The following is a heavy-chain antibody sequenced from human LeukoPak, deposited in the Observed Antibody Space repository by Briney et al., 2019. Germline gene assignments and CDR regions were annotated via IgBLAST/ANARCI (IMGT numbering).Heavy chain of an antibody. CDR3: ASHGCQKSLLSDP. D-gene: IGHD2-15*01. CDR1: GGTFSSYA. V-gene: IGHV1-69*04. J-gene: IGHJ5*02. Sequence: ASVKVSCKASGGTFSSYAISWVRQAPGQGLEWMGRIIPILGIANYAQKFQSRVTITADKSTSTAYMELSSLRSEDTAVYYCASHGCQKSLLSDPWGQGTLVTVSS. CDR2: IIPILGIA.